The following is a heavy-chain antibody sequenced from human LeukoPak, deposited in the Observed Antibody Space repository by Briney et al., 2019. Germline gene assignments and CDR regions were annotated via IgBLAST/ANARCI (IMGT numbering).Heavy chain of an antibody. D-gene: IGHD3-10*01. V-gene: IGHV4-34*01. CDR3: ARGIGGSGSSNWFDP. Sequence: SETLSLTCAVYGESFTTFYWGWIRQTPGKGLEWIGEINHTGSTNYNPSLKSRVTISIDTSKNQLSLKLTSVTAADTAVYYCARGIGGSGSSNWFDPWGQGTLVTVSS. CDR2: INHTGST. CDR1: GESFTTFY. J-gene: IGHJ5*02.